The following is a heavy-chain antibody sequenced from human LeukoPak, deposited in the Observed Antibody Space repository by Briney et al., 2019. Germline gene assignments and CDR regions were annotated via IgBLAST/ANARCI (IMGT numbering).Heavy chain of an antibody. CDR2: INHSGST. CDR1: GGSFSGYY. J-gene: IGHJ3*02. D-gene: IGHD4-11*01. Sequence: SETLSLTCAVYGGSFSGYYWSSIRQPPGKGLEWIGEINHSGSTNYNPSLKSRVTISVDTSKNQFSLKLSSVTAADTAVYYCARDRTTDAFDIWGQGTMVTVSS. CDR3: ARDRTTDAFDI. V-gene: IGHV4-34*01.